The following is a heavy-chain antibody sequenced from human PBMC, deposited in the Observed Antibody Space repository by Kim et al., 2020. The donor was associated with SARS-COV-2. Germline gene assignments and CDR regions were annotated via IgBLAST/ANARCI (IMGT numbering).Heavy chain of an antibody. Sequence: GGSLRLSCAASGFTFDDYGMSWVRQAPGKGLEWVSGINWSGGNTGYADSVQGRFTISRDNAKNSLYLQMNSLRAEDTALYYCARGARGYFSSWYFDLWGRGTLVTVYS. CDR3: ARGARGYFSSWYFDL. J-gene: IGHJ2*01. CDR1: GFTFDDYG. CDR2: INWSGGNT. V-gene: IGHV3-20*04. D-gene: IGHD3-22*01.